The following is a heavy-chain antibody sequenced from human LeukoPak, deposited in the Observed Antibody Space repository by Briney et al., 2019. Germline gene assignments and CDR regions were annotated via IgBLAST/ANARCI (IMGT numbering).Heavy chain of an antibody. V-gene: IGHV1-46*01. CDR3: ARAAQPCTNGVCYTSYRMGY. D-gene: IGHD2-8*01. Sequence: ASVKVSCKASGYTFTSYYMHWVRQAPGQGLEWMGIINPSGGSTSYAQKFQGRVTMTRDTSTSTVYMELSSLGSEDTAVYYCARAAQPCTNGVCYTSYRMGYWGQGTLVTVSS. CDR2: INPSGGST. CDR1: GYTFTSYY. J-gene: IGHJ4*02.